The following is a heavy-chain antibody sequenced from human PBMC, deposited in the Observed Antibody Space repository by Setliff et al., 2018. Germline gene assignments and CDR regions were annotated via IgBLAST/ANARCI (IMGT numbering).Heavy chain of an antibody. CDR2: IWDDGVKK. CDR1: GFTFSSYR. CDR3: ARTCSGSGCYAGLES. J-gene: IGHJ4*02. D-gene: IGHD2-15*01. V-gene: IGHV3-33*08. Sequence: AGGSLRLSCAASGFTFSSYRIHWVRQAPGKGLEWVAVIWDDGVKKYHADSVKGRFTISRDNSKNTLYLQMNSLRPEDTAVYYCARTCSGSGCYAGLESWGQGTPVTVSS.